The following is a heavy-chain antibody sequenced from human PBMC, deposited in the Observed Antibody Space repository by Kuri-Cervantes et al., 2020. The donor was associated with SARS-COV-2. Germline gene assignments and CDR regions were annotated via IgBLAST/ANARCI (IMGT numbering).Heavy chain of an antibody. D-gene: IGHD3-22*01. CDR2: IYYSGST. J-gene: IGHJ4*02. CDR1: GGSISSYY. Sequence: SETLSLTCTVSGGSISSYYWSWIRQPPGKGLEWIGYIYYSGSTNYNPSLKSRVTISVDTSKNQFSLKLSSVTAADTAVYYCASMGYYDSSGYYPFDYWGQGTPVTVSS. CDR3: ASMGYYDSSGYYPFDY. V-gene: IGHV4-59*12.